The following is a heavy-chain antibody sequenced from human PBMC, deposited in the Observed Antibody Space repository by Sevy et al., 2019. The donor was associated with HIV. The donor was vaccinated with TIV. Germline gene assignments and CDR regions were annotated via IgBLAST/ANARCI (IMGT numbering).Heavy chain of an antibody. J-gene: IGHJ4*02. Sequence: GGSLRLTCAASGFTFSDYYMSWIRLAPGKGLEWVSYLSSSGSTIYYADSVKGRFTISSDNAKNSLYLQMNSLRAEDTAVYYSARGGRVATMAVDYWGQGTLVTVSS. D-gene: IGHD5-12*01. CDR2: LSSSGSTI. V-gene: IGHV3-11*01. CDR3: ARGGRVATMAVDY. CDR1: GFTFSDYY.